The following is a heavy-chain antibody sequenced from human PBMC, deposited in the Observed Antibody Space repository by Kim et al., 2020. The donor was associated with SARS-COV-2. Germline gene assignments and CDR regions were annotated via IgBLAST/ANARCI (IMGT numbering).Heavy chain of an antibody. J-gene: IGHJ6*02. D-gene: IGHD5-18*01. CDR2: ISGSGGST. V-gene: IGHV3-23*01. CDR3: AKEVGPIQLPYYYYYYGMDV. CDR1: GFTFSSYA. Sequence: GGSLRLSCAASGFTFSSYAMSWVRQAPGKGLEWVSAISGSGGSTYYADSVKGRFTISRDNSKNTLYLQMNSLRAEDTAVYYCAKEVGPIQLPYYYYYYGMDVWGQGTTVTVSS.